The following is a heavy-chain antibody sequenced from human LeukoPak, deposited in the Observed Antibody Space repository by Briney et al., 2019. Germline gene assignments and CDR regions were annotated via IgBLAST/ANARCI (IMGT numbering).Heavy chain of an antibody. J-gene: IGHJ4*02. V-gene: IGHV3-33*01. CDR3: ARESSGYFY. D-gene: IGHD3-22*01. CDR1: GFTFSSYG. CDR2: IWYDGSNK. Sequence: GRSLRLSCAASGFTFSSYGMHWVRQAPGKGLEWVAVIWYDGSNKYYADSVKGRFTISRDNSKNTLYLQMSSLRAEDTAVYYCARESSGYFYWGQGTLVTVSS.